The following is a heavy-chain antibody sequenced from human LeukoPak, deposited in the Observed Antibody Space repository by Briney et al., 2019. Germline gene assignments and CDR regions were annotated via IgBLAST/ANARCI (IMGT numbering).Heavy chain of an antibody. Sequence: SETLSLTCAVSGGSISSNNYYWGWIRQPPGKGLEWIGEINHSGSTNYNPSLKSRVTISVDTSKNQFSLKLSSVTAADTAVYYCARHYGGPNDYWGQGTLVTVSS. J-gene: IGHJ4*02. V-gene: IGHV4-39*01. CDR1: GGSISSNNYY. D-gene: IGHD4-23*01. CDR2: INHSGST. CDR3: ARHYGGPNDY.